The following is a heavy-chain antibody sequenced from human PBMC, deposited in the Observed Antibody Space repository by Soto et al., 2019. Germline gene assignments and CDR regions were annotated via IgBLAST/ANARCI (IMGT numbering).Heavy chain of an antibody. V-gene: IGHV3-53*01. CDR2: IYSGGTT. Sequence: GGSLRLSCAASGFIVSSTHMSWVRQAPGKGLEWVSIIYSGGTTYYADSVKGRFTISRDNSKNTLYFQMNSPRAEDTAFYYCATDGSGITRGYFDSWGQGTLVTVSS. J-gene: IGHJ4*02. D-gene: IGHD2-2*01. CDR1: GFIVSSTH. CDR3: ATDGSGITRGYFDS.